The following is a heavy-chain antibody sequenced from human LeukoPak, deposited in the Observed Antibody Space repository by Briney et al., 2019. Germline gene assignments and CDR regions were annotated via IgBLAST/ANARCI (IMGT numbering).Heavy chain of an antibody. Sequence: SETLSLTCTVSGASIRNYYWTWIRQSPGKGLEWIGFMYYLGSSNHNPSLNSRVTISVDTSKTQISLKLSSVTAADTAVYYCARLPFYGEPLDYWGQGTLVTVSS. D-gene: IGHD4-17*01. V-gene: IGHV4-59*01. CDR1: GASIRNYY. CDR3: ARLPFYGEPLDY. CDR2: MYYLGSS. J-gene: IGHJ4*02.